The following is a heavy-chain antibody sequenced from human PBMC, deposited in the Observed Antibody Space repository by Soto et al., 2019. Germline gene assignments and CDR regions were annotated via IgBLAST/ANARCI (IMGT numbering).Heavy chain of an antibody. J-gene: IGHJ4*02. CDR1: GFSLSNTRMG. Sequence: QVTLKESGPALVKSTETLTLTCTVSGFSLSNTRMGVSWIRQPPGRALEWLARISSNDGKFYSTSLKSRLTISKDTSKSQVVLTMTNMDPVDTATYYWAWMTLGYCSGGSCYMPENWGQGILVTVSS. CDR3: AWMTLGYCSGGSCYMPEN. D-gene: IGHD2-15*01. V-gene: IGHV2-26*01. CDR2: ISSNDGK.